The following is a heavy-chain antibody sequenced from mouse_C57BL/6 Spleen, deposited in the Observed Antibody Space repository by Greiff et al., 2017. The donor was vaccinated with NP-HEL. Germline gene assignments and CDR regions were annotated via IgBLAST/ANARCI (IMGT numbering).Heavy chain of an antibody. D-gene: IGHD1-1*01. Sequence: VQLQQSVAELVRPGASVKLSCTASGFNIKNNYMHWVKQRPEQGLEWIGRIDPANGNTKYAPQFQVKATITADTSSNTAYLQLSSLTSDDTAIYYCARYYGSSYEADDWGQGTTRTVSS. CDR3: ARYYGSSYEADD. CDR2: IDPANGNT. V-gene: IGHV14-3*01. CDR1: GFNIKNNY. J-gene: IGHJ2*01.